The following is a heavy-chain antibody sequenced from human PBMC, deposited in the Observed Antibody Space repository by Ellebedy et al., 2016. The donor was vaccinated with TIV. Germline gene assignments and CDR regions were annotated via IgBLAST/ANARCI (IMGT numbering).Heavy chain of an antibody. CDR3: ARDGGAVLASYDSRGYVDF. Sequence: GESLKISCAASGFTFSSYGMHWVRQAPGKGLEWVAVIWYDGRNKYYADSLKGRFTISRYNSKNTLYLQMNSLRAEDTAVYYCARDGGAVLASYDSRGYVDFWGQGTLVAVSS. CDR1: GFTFSSYG. J-gene: IGHJ4*02. CDR2: IWYDGRNK. V-gene: IGHV3-33*01. D-gene: IGHD3-22*01.